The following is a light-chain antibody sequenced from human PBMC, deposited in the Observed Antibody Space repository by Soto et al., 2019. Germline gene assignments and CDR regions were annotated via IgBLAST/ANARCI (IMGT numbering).Light chain of an antibody. CDR3: QQYDNLPLT. V-gene: IGKV1-33*01. Sequence: DIHMTQSPSSLSASLGDRVTITCQASQDIKNYLNWYQQKSGKAPKLLIYDASDLETGVPSRFSGSGSGTDFTFTINSLQPEDIATYYCQQYDNLPLTFGGGTKVDIK. J-gene: IGKJ4*01. CDR2: DAS. CDR1: QDIKNY.